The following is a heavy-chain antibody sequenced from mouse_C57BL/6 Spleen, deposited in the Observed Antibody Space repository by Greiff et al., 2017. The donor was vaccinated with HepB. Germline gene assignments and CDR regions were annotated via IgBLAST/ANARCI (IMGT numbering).Heavy chain of an antibody. CDR1: GYTFTDYY. J-gene: IGHJ1*03. CDR3: ARSGWDAYFDV. D-gene: IGHD3-2*02. V-gene: IGHV1-76*01. Sequence: QVQLQQSGAELVRPGASVKLSCKASGYTFTDYYINWVKQRPGQGLEWIARIYPGSGNTYYNEKFKGKATLTAEKSSSTAYMQLSSLTSEDSAVYFCARSGWDAYFDVWGTGTTVTVSS. CDR2: IYPGSGNT.